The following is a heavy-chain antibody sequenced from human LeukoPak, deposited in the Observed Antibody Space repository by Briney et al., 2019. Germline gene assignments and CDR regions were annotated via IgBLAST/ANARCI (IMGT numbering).Heavy chain of an antibody. CDR3: AKKSLWSGPFDY. V-gene: IGHV3-23*01. CDR2: ITGSGGGS. CDR1: GFTFSNYA. J-gene: IGHJ4*02. D-gene: IGHD3-3*01. Sequence: PGGSLRLSCAASGFTFSNYAMSWVRQAPGKGLEWVSSITGSGGGSYYAGSVKGRFTLSRDNSKNTLYLQMNSLRAEDTAVYYCAKKSLWSGPFDYWAREPWSLSPQ.